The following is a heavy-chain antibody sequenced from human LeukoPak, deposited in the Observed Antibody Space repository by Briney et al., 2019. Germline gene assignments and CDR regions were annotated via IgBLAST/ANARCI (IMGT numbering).Heavy chain of an antibody. CDR3: ARVDCDIFGPPFDY. Sequence: ASVKVSCKASGGTFSSYAISWVRQAPGQGLEWMGWISAYNGNTNYAQKLQGRVTMTTDTSTSTAYMELRSLRSDDTAVYYCARVDCDIFGPPFDYWGQGTLVTVSS. CDR1: GGTFSSYA. V-gene: IGHV1-18*01. J-gene: IGHJ4*02. D-gene: IGHD3-9*01. CDR2: ISAYNGNT.